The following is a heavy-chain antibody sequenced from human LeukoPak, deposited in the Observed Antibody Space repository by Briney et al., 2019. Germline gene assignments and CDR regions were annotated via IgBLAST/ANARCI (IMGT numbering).Heavy chain of an antibody. CDR1: GFTFSSYW. Sequence: GGSLRLSCAASGFTFSSYWMSWVRQAPGKGLEWVANIKQEGSEKYYVDSVKGRFTISRDNAKNSLYLQMNSLRAEDTAVYYCARDQSDYDILTGYYRYFDYWGQGTLVTVSS. CDR2: IKQEGSEK. J-gene: IGHJ4*02. CDR3: ARDQSDYDILTGYYRYFDY. D-gene: IGHD3-9*01. V-gene: IGHV3-7*03.